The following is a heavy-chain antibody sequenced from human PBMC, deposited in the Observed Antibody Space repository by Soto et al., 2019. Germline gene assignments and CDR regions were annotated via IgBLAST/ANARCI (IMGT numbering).Heavy chain of an antibody. CDR3: ASFDILTGYSDY. V-gene: IGHV4-59*01. CDR1: GGSISSYY. Sequence: QVQLQESGPGLVKPSETLSLTCTVSGGSISSYYWSWIRQPPGKGLDWIGCISDSGSSNYNPSLRTRVTMLVDTSKTQFSLKLSSVTAADTAVYYCASFDILTGYSDYWGQGTLVTVSS. J-gene: IGHJ4*02. CDR2: ISDSGSS. D-gene: IGHD3-9*01.